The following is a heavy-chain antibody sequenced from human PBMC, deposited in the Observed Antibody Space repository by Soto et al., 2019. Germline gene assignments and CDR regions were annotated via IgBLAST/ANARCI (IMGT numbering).Heavy chain of an antibody. D-gene: IGHD1-26*01. CDR2: IHRDGVT. CDR3: AGRPEIHPR. V-gene: IGHV4-4*02. Sequence: QVHLQESGPGLVKPSETLSLTCSISGGSTSSSDLWTWVRQPPGEGLEWIGEIHRDGVTNYNSSLKSRLTISLDQSRNQFSLSLTSVTAADAAVYFCAGRPEIHPRWGQGILVPVSS. CDR1: GGSTSSSDL. J-gene: IGHJ4*02.